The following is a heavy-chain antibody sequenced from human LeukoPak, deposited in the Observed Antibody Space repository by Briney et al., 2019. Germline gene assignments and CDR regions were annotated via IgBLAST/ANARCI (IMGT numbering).Heavy chain of an antibody. D-gene: IGHD2-2*01. V-gene: IGHV3-30*02. J-gene: IGHJ6*03. Sequence: GGSLRLSCEATRFTFTNYGMHWVRQAPGKGLEWVAFLHYGGAKTYYTESVRGRFSISRDNSKNTVYLQPNSLRPEDTAFYYCAKATFGYCSTSTCSVFQFYMAVWGRGTTVIVSS. CDR3: AKATFGYCSTSTCSVFQFYMAV. CDR1: RFTFTNYG. CDR2: LHYGGAKT.